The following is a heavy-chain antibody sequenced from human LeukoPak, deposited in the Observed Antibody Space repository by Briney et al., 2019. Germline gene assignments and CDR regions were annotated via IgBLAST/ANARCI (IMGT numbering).Heavy chain of an antibody. CDR3: AREGDGYNLSVDY. D-gene: IGHD5-24*01. Sequence: GSLRLSCAASGFTFSSYWMSWVRQAPGKGLEWVANIKQDGSEKYYVDSVKGRFTISRDNAKNSLYLQMNSLRAEDTAVYYCAREGDGYNLSVDYWGQGTLVTVSS. V-gene: IGHV3-7*01. CDR2: IKQDGSEK. CDR1: GFTFSSYW. J-gene: IGHJ4*02.